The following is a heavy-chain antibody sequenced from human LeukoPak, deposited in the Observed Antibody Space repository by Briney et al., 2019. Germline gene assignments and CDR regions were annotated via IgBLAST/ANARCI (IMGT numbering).Heavy chain of an antibody. CDR2: ITASGGST. V-gene: IGHV3-23*01. J-gene: IGHJ4*02. CDR3: ARDYPTSGIVTIFDC. Sequence: GGSLRLSCASSGFTFNNYAMTWVRQAPGKGLEWVSSITASGGSTYCAGSVKGRFTISRDNSKNTLYLQMSSLRAEDTAVYYCARDYPTSGIVTIFDCWGQGTLVTVSS. CDR1: GFTFNNYA. D-gene: IGHD1-1*01.